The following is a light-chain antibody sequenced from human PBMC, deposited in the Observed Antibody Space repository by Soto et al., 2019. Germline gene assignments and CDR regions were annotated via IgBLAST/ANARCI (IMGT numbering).Light chain of an antibody. CDR2: GAS. CDR1: QSVSSSY. Sequence: EIVLTQSPGTLSLSPGERATLSCRASQSVSSSYLAWYQQKPGQAPRLLIYGASSRATGIPDRFSGSGSGTDFTHTISRLEPEDFAVYYCQQYGSSRLTFGAGTKVEIK. CDR3: QQYGSSRLT. J-gene: IGKJ4*01. V-gene: IGKV3-20*01.